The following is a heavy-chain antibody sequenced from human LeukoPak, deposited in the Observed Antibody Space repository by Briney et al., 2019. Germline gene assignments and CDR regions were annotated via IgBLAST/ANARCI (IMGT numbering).Heavy chain of an antibody. CDR2: IIPILGIA. CDR3: ASYSSSSGCLDY. V-gene: IGHV1-69*02. D-gene: IGHD6-6*01. J-gene: IGHJ4*02. Sequence: SVKVSCKASGGTFSSYTISWVRQAPGQWLEWMGRIIPILGIANYVQKFQGRVTITADKSTSTAYMELSSLRSEDTAVYYCASYSSSSGCLDYWGQGTLVTVSS. CDR1: GGTFSSYT.